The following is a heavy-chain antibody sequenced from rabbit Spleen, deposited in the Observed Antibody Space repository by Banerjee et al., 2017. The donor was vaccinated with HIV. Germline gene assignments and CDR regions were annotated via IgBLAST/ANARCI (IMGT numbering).Heavy chain of an antibody. Sequence: EQVEESGGGLVQPGGSLTLSCKASGIDFTKYYISWVRQAPGKGLEWIGIIYAAKGSTDYASWVNGRFTISSDNAQSTVDLKMTSLTAADTATYFCARAIVPWLGLTRLDLWGPGTLVTVS. CDR3: ARAIVPWLGLTRLDL. V-gene: IGHV1S43*01. CDR2: IYAAKGST. CDR1: GIDFTKYY. J-gene: IGHJ3*01. D-gene: IGHD4-1*01.